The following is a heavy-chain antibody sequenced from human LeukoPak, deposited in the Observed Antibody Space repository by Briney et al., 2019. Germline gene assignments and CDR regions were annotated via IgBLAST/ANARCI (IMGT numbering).Heavy chain of an antibody. D-gene: IGHD3/OR15-3a*01. CDR3: ARDKDWSFDY. J-gene: IGHJ4*02. CDR2: IRGGDSI. V-gene: IGHV3-48*01. Sequence: GGSLRLSCAASGFIFSDYSFNWVRQAPGKGLEWVSYIRGGDSISYAEPVKGRFTISRDNAKNSLSLQMNSLRAEDTAIYYCARDKDWSFDYWGQGTLVTVSS. CDR1: GFIFSDYS.